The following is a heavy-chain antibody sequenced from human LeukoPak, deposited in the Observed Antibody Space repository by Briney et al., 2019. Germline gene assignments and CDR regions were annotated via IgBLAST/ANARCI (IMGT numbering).Heavy chain of an antibody. V-gene: IGHV3-23*01. CDR2: ISGSGGST. CDR1: GFTFSSYA. D-gene: IGHD3-16*02. J-gene: IGHJ4*02. Sequence: GGSLRLSCAASGFTFSSYAMSWVRQAPGKGLEWVSAISGSGGSTYYADSVKGRFTISRDNSKNTLYLQMNSLRAEDTAVYYCAIDWHDYVWGSYRYFDYWGQGTLVTVSS. CDR3: AIDWHDYVWGSYRYFDY.